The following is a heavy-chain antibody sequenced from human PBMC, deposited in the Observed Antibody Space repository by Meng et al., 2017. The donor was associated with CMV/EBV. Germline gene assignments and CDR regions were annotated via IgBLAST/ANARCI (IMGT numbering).Heavy chain of an antibody. J-gene: IGHJ6*02. V-gene: IGHV4-34*01. Sequence: SETLSLTCAVYGGSFSGYYWSWIRQPPGKGLEWIGEINHSGSTNYNPSLKSRVTISVDTSKNQFSLKLSSVTAADTAVYYCARVPPRGYDFWSGYYNLLSYYYYYGMDVWGLGTTVTVSS. D-gene: IGHD3-3*01. CDR3: ARVPPRGYDFWSGYYNLLSYYYYYGMDV. CDR2: INHSGST. CDR1: GGSFSGYY.